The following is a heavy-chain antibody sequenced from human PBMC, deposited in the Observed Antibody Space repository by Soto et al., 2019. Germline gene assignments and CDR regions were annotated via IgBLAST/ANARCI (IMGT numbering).Heavy chain of an antibody. D-gene: IGHD7-27*01. Sequence: QLQLQESGPGLVKPSETLSLTCTVSGGSISSYYWGWIRRPPGKGLELIGSIYYSGSTYYNPSLKSRVTISVDTSKNQFSLKLRSVTAADPAVYYCARRWGYSFDYWGQGTLVTVS. CDR1: GGSISSYY. J-gene: IGHJ4*02. CDR2: IYYSGST. CDR3: ARRWGYSFDY. V-gene: IGHV4-39*01.